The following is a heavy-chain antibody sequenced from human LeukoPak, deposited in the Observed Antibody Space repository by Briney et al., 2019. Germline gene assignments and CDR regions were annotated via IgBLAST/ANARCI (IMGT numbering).Heavy chain of an antibody. V-gene: IGHV3-7*01. D-gene: IGHD3-22*01. CDR3: ARGGTYYYDSSGYYYFDY. J-gene: IGHJ4*02. CDR2: IKQDGSEK. CDR1: GFTFSSYW. Sequence: HPGGSLRLSCAASGFTFSSYWMSWVRQAPGKGLEWVANIKQDGSEKYYVDSVKGRFTISRDNAKNSLYLQMNSLRAEDTAVYYCARGGTYYYDSSGYYYFDYWGQGTLVTVSS.